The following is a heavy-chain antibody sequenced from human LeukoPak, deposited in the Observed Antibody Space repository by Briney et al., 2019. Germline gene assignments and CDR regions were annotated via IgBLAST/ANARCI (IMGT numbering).Heavy chain of an antibody. CDR1: GGSFSGYY. J-gene: IGHJ3*02. CDR2: INHSGST. D-gene: IGHD3-22*01. V-gene: IGHV4-34*01. Sequence: SETLCLSCAVYGGSFSGYYWSWIRQPPGKGREWVGEINHSGSTNYNPSLKSRFTISVDTSKNQFTLKLSSVTAADPAFYYCARVRFTMTVVVHAFDIWGQGTMVTVSS. CDR3: ARVRFTMTVVVHAFDI.